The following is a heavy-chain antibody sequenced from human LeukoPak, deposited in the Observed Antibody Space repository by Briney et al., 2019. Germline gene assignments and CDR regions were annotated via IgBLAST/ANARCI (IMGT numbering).Heavy chain of an antibody. V-gene: IGHV4-39*01. CDR2: IYYSGST. CDR1: GGSISSSRYY. J-gene: IGHJ5*02. CDR3: ARGTGYYGSGSYYFWFDP. Sequence: SETLSLTCTVPGGSISSSRYYWGWIRQPPGEGLGWVGSIYYSGSTYYNPSLKSRVTISVDTSKNQFSLKLSSVTAADTAVYYCARGTGYYGSGSYYFWFDPWGQGTLVTVSS. D-gene: IGHD3-10*01.